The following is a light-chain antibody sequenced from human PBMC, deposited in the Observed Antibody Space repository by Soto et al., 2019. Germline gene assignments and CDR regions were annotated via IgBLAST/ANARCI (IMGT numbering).Light chain of an antibody. Sequence: EIVMTQSPATLSVSPGERATLSCRASQSVSDNLAWYQQRPGQAPRLLIYGASIRAAGIPARISGSGAGTEFTLTISSLQSEDFAVYSCQQYNNLPLTFGGGNKVETK. CDR3: QQYNNLPLT. J-gene: IGKJ4*01. V-gene: IGKV3-15*01. CDR2: GAS. CDR1: QSVSDN.